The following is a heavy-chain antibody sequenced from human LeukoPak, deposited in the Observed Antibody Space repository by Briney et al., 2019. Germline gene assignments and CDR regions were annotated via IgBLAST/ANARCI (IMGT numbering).Heavy chain of an antibody. CDR2: ISSSSSYI. J-gene: IGHJ5*02. Sequence: PGGSLRLSCAASGFTFSSYSMNWVRQAPGKGLEWVSSISSSSSYIYYADSVKGRFTISRDNAKNSLYLQMNSLRAEDTAVYYCARDQLRGVAVAATSGQGTLVTVSS. CDR3: ARDQLRGVAVAAT. D-gene: IGHD6-19*01. CDR1: GFTFSSYS. V-gene: IGHV3-21*01.